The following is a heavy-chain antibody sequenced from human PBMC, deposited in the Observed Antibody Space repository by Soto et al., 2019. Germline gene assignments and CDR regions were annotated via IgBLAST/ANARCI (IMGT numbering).Heavy chain of an antibody. CDR2: IYWDGDT. V-gene: IGHV2-5*02. CDR3: ARTTVTIYGLDI. Sequence: QITLRESSPTLVKPTETLTLTCTFSGFSLATGGLGVGWVRQSLGRTLEWLALIYWDGDTRYSSSLKTRLSISMDTSKTQVVLTMTNLDPVDTATYYCARTTVTIYGLDIWGQGTMVIVSS. CDR1: GFSLATGGLG. D-gene: IGHD4-17*01. J-gene: IGHJ3*02.